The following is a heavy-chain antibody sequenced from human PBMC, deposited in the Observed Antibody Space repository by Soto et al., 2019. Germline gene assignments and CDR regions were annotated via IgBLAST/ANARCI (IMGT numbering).Heavy chain of an antibody. D-gene: IGHD2-2*01. CDR2: IYYSGST. CDR3: ARWDQLLYWFDP. CDR1: GGSISSGGYY. Sequence: SETLSLTCTVSGGSISSGGYYWSWIRQHPGKGLEWIGYIYYSGSTYYNPSLKSRVTISVDTSKNQFSLKLSSVTAADTAVYYCARWDQLLYWFDPWGQGTLVTVSS. J-gene: IGHJ5*02. V-gene: IGHV4-31*03.